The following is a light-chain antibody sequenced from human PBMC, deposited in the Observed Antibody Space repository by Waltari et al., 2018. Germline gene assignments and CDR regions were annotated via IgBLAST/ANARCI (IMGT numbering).Light chain of an antibody. CDR2: ASS. J-gene: IGKJ5*01. Sequence: DIQMTQSPSSLSASVGDRVTITCRASQSINSYLNWYQQQPGKAPKVLLYASSSLQSGVPSRFSGSGSGTDFTLSISSLQPEDFAIYYCQQSYSLPPTFGQGTRLEIK. CDR1: QSINSY. CDR3: QQSYSLPPT. V-gene: IGKV1-39*01.